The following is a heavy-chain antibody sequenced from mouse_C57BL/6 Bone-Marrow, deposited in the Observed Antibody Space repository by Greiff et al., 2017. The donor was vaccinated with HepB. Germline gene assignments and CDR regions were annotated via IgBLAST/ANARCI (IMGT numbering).Heavy chain of an antibody. Sequence: DVQLQESGPVLVKPGASVKMSCKASGYTFTDYYMNWVKQSHGKSLEWIGVINPYNGGTSYNQKFKGKATLTVDKSSSTAYMELNSLTSEDSAVYYCASGGTAWFAYWGQGTLVTVSA. CDR1: GYTFTDYY. CDR2: INPYNGGT. CDR3: ASGGTAWFAY. V-gene: IGHV1-19*01. D-gene: IGHD3-3*01. J-gene: IGHJ3*01.